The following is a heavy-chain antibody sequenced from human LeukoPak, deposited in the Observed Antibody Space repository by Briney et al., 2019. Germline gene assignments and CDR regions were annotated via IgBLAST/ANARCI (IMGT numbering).Heavy chain of an antibody. CDR1: GYTFTSYG. CDR2: ISAYNGNT. CDR3: ARGRDFWSGYYTVDYYYYYMDV. V-gene: IGHV1-18*01. Sequence: ASVKVSCKASGYTFTSYGISWVRQAPGQGLEWMGWISAYNGNTNYAQKLQGRVTMTTDTSTSTAYMELRSLRSDDTAVYYCARGRDFWSGYYTVDYYYYYMDVWGKGTTVTVSS. D-gene: IGHD3-3*01. J-gene: IGHJ6*03.